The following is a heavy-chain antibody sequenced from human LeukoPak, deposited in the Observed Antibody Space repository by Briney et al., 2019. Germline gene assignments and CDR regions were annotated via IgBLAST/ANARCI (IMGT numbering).Heavy chain of an antibody. D-gene: IGHD1-26*01. CDR3: AKDVGKWESLHFFDY. J-gene: IGHJ4*02. CDR2: ISGSGAST. Sequence: GGSLRLSYAASGFTFSSYAMSWVRQAPGKGLEWISGISGSGASTYYADSVKGRFTISRDDSRNTLYLQMNSLRGDDTAVYYCAKDVGKWESLHFFDYWGQGTLVTVSS. V-gene: IGHV3-23*01. CDR1: GFTFSSYA.